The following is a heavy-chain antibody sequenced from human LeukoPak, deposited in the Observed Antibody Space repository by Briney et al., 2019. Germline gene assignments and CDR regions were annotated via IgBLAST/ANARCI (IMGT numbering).Heavy chain of an antibody. CDR1: GFTFSSYA. Sequence: GSLRLSYAASGFTFSSYAMSWIRQPPGKGLEWIGEINHSGSTNYNPSLKSRVTISVDTSKNQFSLKLSSVTAADTAVYYCARLVRGYCSSTSCSQGGYWGQGTLVTVSS. CDR3: ARLVRGYCSSTSCSQGGY. V-gene: IGHV4-34*01. CDR2: INHSGST. J-gene: IGHJ4*02. D-gene: IGHD2-2*01.